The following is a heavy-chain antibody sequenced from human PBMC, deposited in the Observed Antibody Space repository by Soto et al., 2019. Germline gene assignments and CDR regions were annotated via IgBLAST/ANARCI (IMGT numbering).Heavy chain of an antibody. Sequence: QLQLQESGPGLVKPSETLSLTCTVSGGSISSSSYYWGWIRQPPGKGLEWIGSIYYSGRTYYNPSLKSRVTIAVDTSKNQFSLKLSSVTAADTAVYYCARDWHRIAVAGTRSGAFDIWGQGTMVTVSS. CDR2: IYYSGRT. CDR1: GGSISSSSYY. J-gene: IGHJ3*02. CDR3: ARDWHRIAVAGTRSGAFDI. D-gene: IGHD6-19*01. V-gene: IGHV4-39*01.